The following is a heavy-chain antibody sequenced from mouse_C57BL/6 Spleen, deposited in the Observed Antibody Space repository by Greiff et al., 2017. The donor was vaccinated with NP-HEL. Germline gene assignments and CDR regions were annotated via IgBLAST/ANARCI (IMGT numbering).Heavy chain of an antibody. CDR3: ARWDYDRFAY. CDR1: GYTFTSYT. Sequence: QVQLQQSGAELVRPGASVKMSCKASGYTFTSYTMHWVKQRPGQGLEWIGYINPSSGYTKYNQKFKDKDTLTADKSSSTAYMQMSSLTSEDSAVYYCARWDYDRFAYWGQGTLVTVSA. V-gene: IGHV1-4*01. J-gene: IGHJ3*01. D-gene: IGHD2-4*01. CDR2: INPSSGYT.